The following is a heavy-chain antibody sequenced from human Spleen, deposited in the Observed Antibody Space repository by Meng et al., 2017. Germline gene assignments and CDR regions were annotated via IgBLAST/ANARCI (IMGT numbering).Heavy chain of an antibody. CDR3: ARAVDWGYSTDAFDI. D-gene: IGHD3/OR15-3a*01. Sequence: SETLSLTCAVYGGSFSGYYWSWIRQPPGKGLEWIGSIYYSGSTYYNPSLKSRVTISVDTSKNQFSLKLSSVTAADTAVYYCARAVDWGYSTDAFDIWGQGTMVTVSS. J-gene: IGHJ3*02. CDR1: GGSFSGYY. CDR2: IYYSGST. V-gene: IGHV4-34*01.